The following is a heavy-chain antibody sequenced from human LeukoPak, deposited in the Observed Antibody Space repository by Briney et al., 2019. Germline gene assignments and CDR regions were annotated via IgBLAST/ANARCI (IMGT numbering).Heavy chain of an antibody. V-gene: IGHV3-30*02. CDR1: GFTFSSYG. Sequence: HPGGSLRLSCAASGFTFSSYGMHWVRQAPGKGLEWVAFIRYDGSNKYYADSVKGRFTISRDNAKNSLYLQMNSLRAEDTAVYYCARDGTYYDILTGYLLDYYYYMDVWGKGTTVTVSS. D-gene: IGHD3-9*01. J-gene: IGHJ6*03. CDR3: ARDGTYYDILTGYLLDYYYYMDV. CDR2: IRYDGSNK.